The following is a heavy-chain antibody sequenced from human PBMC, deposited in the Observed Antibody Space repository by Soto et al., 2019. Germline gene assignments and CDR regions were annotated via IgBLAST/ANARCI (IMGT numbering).Heavy chain of an antibody. V-gene: IGHV1-69*13. D-gene: IGHD3-22*01. J-gene: IGHJ6*02. CDR2: IIPIFGTA. Sequence: VASVKVSCKASGGTFSSYAISWVRQAPGQGLEWMGGIIPIFGTANYAQKFQGRVTITADESTSTAYMELSSLRSEDTAVYYCARPNRITMIEYYGMDVWGQGTTVTVSS. CDR1: GGTFSSYA. CDR3: ARPNRITMIEYYGMDV.